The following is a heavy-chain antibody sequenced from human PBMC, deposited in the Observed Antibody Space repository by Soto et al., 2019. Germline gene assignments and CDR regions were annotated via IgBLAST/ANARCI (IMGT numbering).Heavy chain of an antibody. J-gene: IGHJ5*02. CDR2: IYYSGST. Sequence: SETLGINCTISGGSISISPYSWGWIRQPPGTGLEWIGSIYYSGSTYYNPSLKSRVTISVDTSKNQFSLKLSSVTAADTAVYYCARNGEVEWELLVDWFDPWGQGTMVTVSS. CDR1: GGSISISPYS. CDR3: ARNGEVEWELLVDWFDP. V-gene: IGHV4-39*01. D-gene: IGHD1-26*01.